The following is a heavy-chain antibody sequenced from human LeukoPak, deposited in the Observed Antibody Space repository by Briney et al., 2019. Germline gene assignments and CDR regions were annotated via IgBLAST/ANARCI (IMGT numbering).Heavy chain of an antibody. D-gene: IGHD4-17*01. CDR2: ISSSSSTI. J-gene: IGHJ2*01. Sequence: GGSLRLSCAASGFTFSSYSMNWVRQAPGKGLEWVSYISSSSSTIYYADSVKGRFTISRDNAKNSLYLQMNSLRAEDTALYYCAKDRFNYGDYGYFDLWGRGTLVTVSS. CDR1: GFTFSSYS. CDR3: AKDRFNYGDYGYFDL. V-gene: IGHV3-48*01.